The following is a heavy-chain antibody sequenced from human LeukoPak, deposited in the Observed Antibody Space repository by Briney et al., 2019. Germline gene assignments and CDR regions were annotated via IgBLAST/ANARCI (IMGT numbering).Heavy chain of an antibody. CDR3: SGDEGWTFDI. Sequence: GGSLRLSCAASGFSFSTHWMSWFRQAPGKGLEWVALIKQDGSVIHYVDSVKGRFTISRDNAKNSLSLQMNSLRADDTAVYYCSGDEGWTFDIWGQGTKVTVSA. CDR1: GFSFSTHW. CDR2: IKQDGSVI. J-gene: IGHJ3*02. D-gene: IGHD5-24*01. V-gene: IGHV3-7*01.